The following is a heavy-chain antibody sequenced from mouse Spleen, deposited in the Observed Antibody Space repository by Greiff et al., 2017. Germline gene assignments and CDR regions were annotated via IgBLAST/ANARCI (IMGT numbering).Heavy chain of an antibody. J-gene: IGHJ4*01. CDR2: ISSGSSTI. CDR3: ARVRLHYYAMDY. V-gene: IGHV5-17*02. D-gene: IGHD1-2*01. Sequence: EVHLVESGGGLVQPGGSRKLSCAASGFTFSSFGMHWVRQAPEKGLEWVAYISSGSSTIYYADTVKGRFTISRDYPKNTLFLQMTSLRSEDTAMYYCARVRLHYYAMDYWGQGTSVTVSS. CDR1: GFTFSSFG.